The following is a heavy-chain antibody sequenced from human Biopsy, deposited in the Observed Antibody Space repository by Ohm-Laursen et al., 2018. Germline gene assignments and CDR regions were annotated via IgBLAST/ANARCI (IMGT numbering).Heavy chain of an antibody. CDR2: VYYTGRT. V-gene: IGHV4-59*01. D-gene: IGHD3-22*01. Sequence: SDTLSLTCTVSGDSISSYYWSWIRQPPGKGLERIGYVYYTGRTDYNPSLQSRVTISVDTSKNHFSLRLRSVTPADTAIYYCARDRGYYSDRTVPGYFDLWGRGTLVTVSS. J-gene: IGHJ2*01. CDR3: ARDRGYYSDRTVPGYFDL. CDR1: GDSISSYY.